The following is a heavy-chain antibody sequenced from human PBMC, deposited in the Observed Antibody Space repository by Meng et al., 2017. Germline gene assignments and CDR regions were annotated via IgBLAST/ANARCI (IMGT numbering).Heavy chain of an antibody. D-gene: IGHD3-22*01. CDR1: GGCLNGYY. V-gene: IGHV4-34*01. Sequence: PVQRWCAGLLTSLPTPALSCALDGGCLNGYYWSRIRQPPGKGLEWIGEINQSGSPNYTPTLRSPVTISVDTSKNQFSLKLSSVTAADTAVYYCAGITMSRAGDYWGQGTLVTVSS. CDR2: INQSGSP. CDR3: AGITMSRAGDY. J-gene: IGHJ4*02.